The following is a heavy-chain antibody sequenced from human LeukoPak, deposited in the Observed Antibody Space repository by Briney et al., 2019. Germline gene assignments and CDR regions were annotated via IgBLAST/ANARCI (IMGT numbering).Heavy chain of an antibody. CDR2: IYSSGRT. J-gene: IGHJ4*02. V-gene: IGHV4-59*08. CDR1: GGSISSYY. D-gene: IGHD5-18*01. Sequence: SETLSLTCTVSGGSISSYYWSWIRQPPGKGLEWIGYIYSSGRTINNPSLKSRVTISVDTSKNQFSLKLSSVTAADTAVYYCARHVQGYSYANLDYWGQGTLVTVSS. CDR3: ARHVQGYSYANLDY.